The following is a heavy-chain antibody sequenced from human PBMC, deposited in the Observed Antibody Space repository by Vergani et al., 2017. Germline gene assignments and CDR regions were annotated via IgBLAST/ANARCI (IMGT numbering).Heavy chain of an antibody. D-gene: IGHD5-18*01. Sequence: DVHLAESGGGFFQPGGSLRLSCSASGFSFNSYWMHWVRQVPGKGLEWVAFIRNKAYGGTTEYAACVKGRFTISRDDSKRLAYLQLSGLKTVDTAVYFCSRGRGYSFGYSDYWGQGTLVTVSP. CDR1: GFSFNSYW. J-gene: IGHJ4*02. CDR3: SRGRGYSFGYSDY. CDR2: IRNKAYGGTT. V-gene: IGHV3-49*04.